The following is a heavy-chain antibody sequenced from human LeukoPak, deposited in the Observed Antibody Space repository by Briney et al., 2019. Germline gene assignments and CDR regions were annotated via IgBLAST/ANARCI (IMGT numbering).Heavy chain of an antibody. CDR1: GGSISSSSYY. CDR3: ARHLLHFGVDY. J-gene: IGHJ4*02. D-gene: IGHD3-16*01. V-gene: IGHV4-39*01. Sequence: SETLSLTCTVSGGSISSSSYYWGWIRQPPGKGLEWIGSIYYSGSTYYNPSLKSRVTISVDTSKNQFSLKLSSVTAADTAVYYCARHLLHFGVDYWGQGTLVTVSS. CDR2: IYYSGST.